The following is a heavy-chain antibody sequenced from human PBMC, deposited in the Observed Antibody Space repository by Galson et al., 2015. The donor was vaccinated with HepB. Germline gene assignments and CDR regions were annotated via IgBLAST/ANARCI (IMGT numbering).Heavy chain of an antibody. J-gene: IGHJ6*02. V-gene: IGHV1-69*13. D-gene: IGHD2-21*02. CDR2: IFPVSRTP. CDR3: ARYNPIASPGDSDAHYYGLDV. Sequence: SVKVSCKASGGTFSRYAINWLRQAPGQGLEWLGAIFPVSRTPNHAQRFPGRLTMTADESTATAYMELRSLRSEDSAVYYCARYNPIASPGDSDAHYYGLDVWGQGTTVTVSS. CDR1: GGTFSRYA.